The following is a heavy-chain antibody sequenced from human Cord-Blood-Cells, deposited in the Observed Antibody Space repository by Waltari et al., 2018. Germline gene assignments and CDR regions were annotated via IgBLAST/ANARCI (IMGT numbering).Heavy chain of an antibody. V-gene: IGHV3-21*01. CDR3: SRDYSSSWYFDY. CDR2: IRSSSSYI. Sequence: EVQLVESGGGLVKPGGSLRLSCAASGFTFSSYSMNWVRQAPGKGLGWGSAIRSSSSYIDYADSVKGRFTISRDNAKNSLYLQMNSLRAEDTAVYYCSRDYSSSWYFDYWGQGTLVTVSS. J-gene: IGHJ4*02. CDR1: GFTFSSYS. D-gene: IGHD6-13*01.